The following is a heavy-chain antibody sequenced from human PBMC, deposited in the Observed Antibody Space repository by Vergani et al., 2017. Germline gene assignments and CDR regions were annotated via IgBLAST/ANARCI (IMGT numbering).Heavy chain of an antibody. CDR2: HNTNTGNQ. D-gene: IGHD6-13*01. Sequence: QVQLVQSGAELKKPGASVKVSCKASGYTFTSYAMNWVRQAPGQGLEWMGWHNTNTGNQKYAQGFTGRFVISLAISVSTAYLQISSLKAEDTAVYYFALGLTYSSSHRVWELPAFWGQGTLVTVSS. J-gene: IGHJ4*02. CDR1: GYTFTSYA. CDR3: ALGLTYSSSHRVWELPAF. V-gene: IGHV7-4-1*02.